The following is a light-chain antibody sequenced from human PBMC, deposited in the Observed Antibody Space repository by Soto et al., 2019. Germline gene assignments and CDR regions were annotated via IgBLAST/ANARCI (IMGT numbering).Light chain of an antibody. J-gene: IGLJ2*01. V-gene: IGLV2-14*03. CDR3: SSYRSTSSTLVV. Sequence: QSVLSQPASVSGSPGQSITISCTGTTSDVGGHNYVSWYQQHPGKAPKLMIYDVSDRPSGVSNRFSGSKSGNTASLTISGLPAEDEADYYCSSYRSTSSTLVVFGGGTKVTVL. CDR1: TSDVGGHNY. CDR2: DVS.